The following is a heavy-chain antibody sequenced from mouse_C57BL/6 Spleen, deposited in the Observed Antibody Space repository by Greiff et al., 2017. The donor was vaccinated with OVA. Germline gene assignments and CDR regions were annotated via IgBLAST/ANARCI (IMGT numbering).Heavy chain of an antibody. CDR1: GYTFTSYW. J-gene: IGHJ4*01. CDR2: IYPGNSDT. CDR3: TPFGTVVAPYAMDY. D-gene: IGHD1-1*01. Sequence: VQLQQSGTVLARPGASVKMSCKTSGYTFTSYWMHWVKQRPGQGLEWIGAIYPGNSDTSYNQKFKGKAKLTAVTSASTAYMELSSLTNEDSAVYYCTPFGTVVAPYAMDYWGQGTSVTVSS. V-gene: IGHV1-5*01.